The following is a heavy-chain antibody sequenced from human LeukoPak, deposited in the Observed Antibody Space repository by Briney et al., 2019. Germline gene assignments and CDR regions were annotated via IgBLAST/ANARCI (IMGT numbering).Heavy chain of an antibody. CDR1: GYTFTSYG. J-gene: IGHJ4*02. Sequence: ASVKVSCKASGYTFTSYGISWVRQAPGQGLEWMGWISAYNGNTNYAQKLQGRVTMTTDTSTSTAYMELSSLRSEDTAVYYCATARLPRDYDILTGYFDYWGQGTLVTVSS. CDR3: ATARLPRDYDILTGYFDY. D-gene: IGHD3-9*01. V-gene: IGHV1-18*01. CDR2: ISAYNGNT.